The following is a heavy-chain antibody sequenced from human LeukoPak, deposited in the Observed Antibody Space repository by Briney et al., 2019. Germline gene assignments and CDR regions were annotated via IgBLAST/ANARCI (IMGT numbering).Heavy chain of an antibody. V-gene: IGHV3-7*01. CDR1: GFTFSSYW. CDR2: IKQDGSEK. J-gene: IGHJ4*02. CDR3: ANSYGDYVFDY. Sequence: GGSLRLSCAASGFTFSSYWMSWVRQAPGKGLEWVANIKQDGSEKHYVDSVKGRFTISRDNAKNSLYLQMNSLRAEDTAVYYCANSYGDYVFDYWGQGTLVTVSS. D-gene: IGHD4-17*01.